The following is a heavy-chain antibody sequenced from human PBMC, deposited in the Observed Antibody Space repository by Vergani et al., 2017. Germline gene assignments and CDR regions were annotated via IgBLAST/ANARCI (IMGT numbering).Heavy chain of an antibody. CDR3: ARTLSDSRGYHLDY. J-gene: IGHJ4*02. V-gene: IGHV2-70*04. Sequence: QVTLKESGPALVKPTQTLTLTCTFSGFSLTTYGMRVSWIRQPPGKALEWLARIDWDDDTYYRTSLRTRLTISKDTFKNQVALTMTNMDPVDTATYYCARTLSDSRGYHLDYWGQGTLVTVSS. D-gene: IGHD3-22*01. CDR2: IDWDDDT. CDR1: GFSLTTYGMR.